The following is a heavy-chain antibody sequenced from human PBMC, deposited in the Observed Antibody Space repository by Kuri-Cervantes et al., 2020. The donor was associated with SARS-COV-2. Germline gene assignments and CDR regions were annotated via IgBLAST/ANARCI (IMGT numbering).Heavy chain of an antibody. V-gene: IGHV3-52*01. CDR3: AKGGYCSSTSCYLLDY. J-gene: IGHJ4*02. D-gene: IGHD2-2*01. CDR2: IKCDGSEK. Sequence: GESLKISCAASGFTFSSSWMHWVCQAPEKGQEWVADIKCDGSEKYYADSVKGRFTISRDNSKNTLYLQMNSLRAEDTAVYYCAKGGYCSSTSCYLLDYWGQGTLVTVSS. CDR1: GFTFSSSW.